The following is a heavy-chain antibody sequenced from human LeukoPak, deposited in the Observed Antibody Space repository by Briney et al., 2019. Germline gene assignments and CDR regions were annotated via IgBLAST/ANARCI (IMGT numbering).Heavy chain of an antibody. V-gene: IGHV4-34*01. CDR2: INHSGST. D-gene: IGHD5/OR15-5a*01. CDR3: ARGARDIVSFDP. J-gene: IGHJ5*02. Sequence: SETLSLTCAVYGGSFSGYYWSWIRQPPGKGLEWIGEINHSGSTNYNPSLKSRVTISVDTSKNQFSLKLSSVTAEDTAVYYCARGARDIVSFDPWGQGTLVTVSS. CDR1: GGSFSGYY.